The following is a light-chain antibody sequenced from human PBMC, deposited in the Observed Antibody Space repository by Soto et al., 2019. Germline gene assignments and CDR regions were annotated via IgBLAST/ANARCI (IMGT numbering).Light chain of an antibody. CDR3: QQYDDWPPFT. Sequence: EIVMSQSPATLSVSPGERTTLSCRASQSVTTNLAWYQQTPGQAPRLLIYGASIRATGVPPRFSGSGSGTEFTLTISSLQSEDFAVYYCQQYDDWPPFTFGQGTQLEIK. V-gene: IGKV3-15*01. CDR2: GAS. CDR1: QSVTTN. J-gene: IGKJ2*01.